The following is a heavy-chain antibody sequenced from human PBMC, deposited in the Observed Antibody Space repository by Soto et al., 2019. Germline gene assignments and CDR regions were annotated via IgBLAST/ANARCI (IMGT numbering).Heavy chain of an antibody. Sequence: PGGSLRLSCAASGFTFSSYAMSWVRQAPGKGLEWVSAISGSGGSTYYADSVKGRFTISRDNSKNTLYLQMNSLRAEDTAVYYCAKVRASYLSASYFYYGLEVWGQGTTVTVSS. CDR2: ISGSGGST. CDR1: GFTFSSYA. CDR3: AKVRASYLSASYFYYGLEV. J-gene: IGHJ6*02. V-gene: IGHV3-23*01. D-gene: IGHD2-21*01.